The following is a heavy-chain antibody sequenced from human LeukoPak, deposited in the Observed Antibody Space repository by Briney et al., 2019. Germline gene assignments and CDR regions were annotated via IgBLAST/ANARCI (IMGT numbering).Heavy chain of an antibody. J-gene: IGHJ4*02. V-gene: IGHV3-30*18. D-gene: IGHD6-6*01. CDR2: ISHDGSNE. CDR3: AKDPVARSRSSPGDY. CDR1: GISLSGYG. Sequence: PGRSLRLSRVGSGISLSGYGMHWVRQAPGKGLEWVALISHDGSNEYHADSVKGRFTITRDNSKNTPYLQMNSLRAEDTAVYYCAKDPVARSRSSPGDYWGQGTLVTVSP.